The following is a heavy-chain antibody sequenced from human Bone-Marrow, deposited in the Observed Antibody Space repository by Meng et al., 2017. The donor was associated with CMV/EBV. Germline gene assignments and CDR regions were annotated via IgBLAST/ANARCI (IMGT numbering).Heavy chain of an antibody. D-gene: IGHD6-19*01. V-gene: IGHV1-8*01. CDR1: GYTCTSYD. Sequence: KMRGAVGKCSCKDSGYTCTSYDINWVRQAAGQGLEWMGWMDPNSGNTDYAQKFQGRVTMTRNISKSTAYMDLSSLRSEDTAVYYCATGVADFEYWGQGTLVTVSS. CDR2: MDPNSGNT. J-gene: IGHJ4*02. CDR3: ATGVADFEY.